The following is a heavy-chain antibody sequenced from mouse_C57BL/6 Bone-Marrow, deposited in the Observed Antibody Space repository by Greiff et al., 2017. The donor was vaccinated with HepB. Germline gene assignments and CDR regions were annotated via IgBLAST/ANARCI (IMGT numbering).Heavy chain of an antibody. CDR3: ARDRGNYGAMDY. V-gene: IGHV3-1*01. CDR2: ISYSGST. Sequence: VQLKESGPGMVKPSQSLSLTCTVTGYSITSGYDWHWIRHFPGNKLEWMGYISYSGSTNYNPSLKSRISITHDTSKNHFFLKLNSVTTEDTATYYCARDRGNYGAMDYWGQGTSVTVSS. J-gene: IGHJ4*01. D-gene: IGHD2-1*01. CDR1: GYSITSGYD.